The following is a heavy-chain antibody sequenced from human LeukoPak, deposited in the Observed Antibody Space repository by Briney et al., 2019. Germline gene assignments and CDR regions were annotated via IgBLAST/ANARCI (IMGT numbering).Heavy chain of an antibody. Sequence: PGGSLRLSCAASGFTFDDYAMHWVRQAPGKGLELVSLISGDGGSTYYADSVKGRFTISRDNSKNSLYLQMNSLRTEDTALYYCAKAEANWGSDYFDYWGQGTLVTVSS. D-gene: IGHD7-27*01. J-gene: IGHJ4*02. CDR3: AKAEANWGSDYFDY. CDR1: GFTFDDYA. CDR2: ISGDGGST. V-gene: IGHV3-43*02.